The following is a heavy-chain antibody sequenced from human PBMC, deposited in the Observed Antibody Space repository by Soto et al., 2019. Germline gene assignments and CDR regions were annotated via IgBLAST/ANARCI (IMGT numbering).Heavy chain of an antibody. Sequence: GGSLRLSCAASGFTFSSYWMSWVRQAPGKGLEWVANIKQDGSEKYYVDSVKGRFTISRDNAKNSLYLQMNSLRAEDTAVYYCARDRAYYDFWSGAWGQGTLVTVSS. D-gene: IGHD3-3*01. V-gene: IGHV3-7*05. CDR3: ARDRAYYDFWSGA. J-gene: IGHJ4*02. CDR1: GFTFSSYW. CDR2: IKQDGSEK.